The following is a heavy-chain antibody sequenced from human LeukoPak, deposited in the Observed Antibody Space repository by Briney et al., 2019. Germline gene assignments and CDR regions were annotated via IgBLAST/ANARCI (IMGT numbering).Heavy chain of an antibody. D-gene: IGHD2-2*01. CDR1: GFTFSRYG. CDR2: ISYDGSNK. Sequence: GRSLRLSCAASGFTFSRYGMHWVRQAPGKGLEWVAVISYDGSNKYYADSVKGRFTISRDDSKNTLFLQMNSLRAEDTAVYYCAKEGPFVVVPAAPYFDYWGQGPLVTVSS. CDR3: AKEGPFVVVPAAPYFDY. J-gene: IGHJ4*02. V-gene: IGHV3-30*18.